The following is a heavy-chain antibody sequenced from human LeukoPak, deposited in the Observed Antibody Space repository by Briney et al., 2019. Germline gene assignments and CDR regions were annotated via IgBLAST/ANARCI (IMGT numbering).Heavy chain of an antibody. CDR3: AKTRLGYCSSTSCPYFDY. CDR1: GFTFSSYA. V-gene: IGHV3-23*01. CDR2: LSDSGGST. J-gene: IGHJ4*02. Sequence: GGSLRLSCAASGFTFSSYAMHWVRQAPGKGLEWVSGLSDSGGSTYYADSVKGRFTISRDNSKSTLYLQMDSLRAEDTAVYYCAKTRLGYCSSTSCPYFDYWGQGTLVTVSS. D-gene: IGHD2-2*01.